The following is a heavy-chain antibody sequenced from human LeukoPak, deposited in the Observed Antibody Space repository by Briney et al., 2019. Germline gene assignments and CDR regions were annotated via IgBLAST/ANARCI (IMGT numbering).Heavy chain of an antibody. J-gene: IGHJ3*02. D-gene: IGHD2-2*01. V-gene: IGHV1-18*01. Sequence: ASVKVSCKASGYTFTSYGISWVRQAPGQRLEWMGWISAYNGNTNYAQKIQGRVTMTTDPSTSTAYMELRSLRSDDTAVYYCARDTMGYCSSTSCYDAFDIWGQGTMVTVSS. CDR2: ISAYNGNT. CDR1: GYTFTSYG. CDR3: ARDTMGYCSSTSCYDAFDI.